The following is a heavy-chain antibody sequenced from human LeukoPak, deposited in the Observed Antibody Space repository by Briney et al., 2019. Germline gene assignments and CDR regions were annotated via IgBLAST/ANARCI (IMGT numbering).Heavy chain of an antibody. Sequence: PSETLSLTCTVSGGSISSSSYYWGWIRQPPGKGLEWIGSIYYSGSTYYNPSLKSRVTISVDTSKNQFSLKLSSVTAADTAVYYCARDYYGSGSYWFDPWGQGNLVTVSS. CDR3: ARDYYGSGSYWFDP. CDR2: IYYSGST. V-gene: IGHV4-39*07. J-gene: IGHJ5*02. D-gene: IGHD3-10*01. CDR1: GGSISSSSYY.